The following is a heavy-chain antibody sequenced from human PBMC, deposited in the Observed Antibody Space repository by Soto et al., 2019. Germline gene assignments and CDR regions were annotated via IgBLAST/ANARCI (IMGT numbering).Heavy chain of an antibody. CDR1: GFTFSSYS. D-gene: IGHD5-18*01. CDR2: IGSSSNTI. V-gene: IGHV3-48*02. J-gene: IGHJ4*02. CDR3: ARDLAISLFDY. Sequence: EVQLVESGGGLVQPGGSLRLSCAASGFTFSSYSMNWVRQAPGKGLEWVSYIGSSSNTIYYADSVKGRFTISRDNAKNSLYLQMNSRRDEDTDVYYCARDLAISLFDYWGQGTLVTVSS.